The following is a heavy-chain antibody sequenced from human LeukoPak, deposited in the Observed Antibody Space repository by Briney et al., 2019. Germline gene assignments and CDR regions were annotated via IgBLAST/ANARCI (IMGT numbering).Heavy chain of an antibody. CDR3: ARDRRIATAGTTDY. D-gene: IGHD6-13*01. J-gene: IGHJ4*02. CDR1: GYALTSYG. Sequence: ASVKVSCKASGYALTSYGISWVRQAPGQGLEGMGWISAYNGNTNYAQKLQGRVTMTTDTSTSTAYMELRSLRSDDTAVYYCARDRRIATAGTTDYWGQGTLVTVSS. CDR2: ISAYNGNT. V-gene: IGHV1-18*01.